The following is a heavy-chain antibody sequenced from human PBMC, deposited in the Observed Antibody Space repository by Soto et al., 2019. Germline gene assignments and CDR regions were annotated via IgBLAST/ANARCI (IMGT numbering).Heavy chain of an antibody. J-gene: IGHJ4*02. D-gene: IGHD4-17*01. Sequence: PSQTLSLPCTVSGGSVSSGSCYCSWIRQPPGKGREWSGYIYYSGSTNYNPSLKSRVTRSVDTSKNQFSLKLSSVIAADTAVYYCARGERGYGDWYSDYWGQRTLVIVSP. CDR2: IYYSGST. CDR3: ARGERGYGDWYSDY. CDR1: GGSVSSGSCY. V-gene: IGHV4-61*01.